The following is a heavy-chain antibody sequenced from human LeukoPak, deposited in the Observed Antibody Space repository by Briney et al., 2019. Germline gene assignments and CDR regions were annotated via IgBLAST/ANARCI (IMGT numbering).Heavy chain of an antibody. CDR3: ARDLKAADYYYGMDV. D-gene: IGHD6-13*01. V-gene: IGHV3-7*01. CDR1: GFTFSDYW. CDR2: IKQDGSEK. J-gene: IGHJ6*02. Sequence: PGGSLRLSCAASGFTFSDYWMSWVRQAPGKGLEWVANIKQDGSEKSYLDSVKGRFTISRDNVENSLYLQMNSLRAEDTAVYYCARDLKAADYYYGMDVWGQGTTVTVSS.